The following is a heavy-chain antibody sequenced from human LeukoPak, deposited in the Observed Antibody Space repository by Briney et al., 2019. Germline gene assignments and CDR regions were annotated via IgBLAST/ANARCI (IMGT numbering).Heavy chain of an antibody. V-gene: IGHV3-7*01. Sequence: GGSLRLSCAASGFTFSSYWMSWVRQAPGKGLEWVANIKQDGSEKYYVDSVKGRFTISRDNSKNTLYLQMNSLRAEDTAVYYCASLYCSSTSCYRWAYYYYGMDVWGQGTTVTVSS. D-gene: IGHD2-2*01. CDR2: IKQDGSEK. J-gene: IGHJ6*02. CDR1: GFTFSSYW. CDR3: ASLYCSSTSCYRWAYYYYGMDV.